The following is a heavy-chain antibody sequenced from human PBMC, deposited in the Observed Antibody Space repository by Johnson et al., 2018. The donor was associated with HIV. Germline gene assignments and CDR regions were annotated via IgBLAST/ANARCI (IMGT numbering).Heavy chain of an antibody. V-gene: IGHV3-20*04. D-gene: IGHD6-6*01. Sequence: VQLVESGGALVQPGRSLRLSCAASGFRFDDYGMSWVRQAPGKGLEWVSGINWNGGSTGYADSVKGRFTISRDNAKNSLYLQMNSLRAEDTALDYCARAWYSSSAFDIWGQGTMVTVSS. CDR2: INWNGGST. CDR1: GFRFDDYG. CDR3: ARAWYSSSAFDI. J-gene: IGHJ3*02.